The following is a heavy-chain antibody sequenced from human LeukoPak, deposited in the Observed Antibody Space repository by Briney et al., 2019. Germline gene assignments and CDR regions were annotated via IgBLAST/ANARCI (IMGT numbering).Heavy chain of an antibody. D-gene: IGHD6-13*01. Sequence: GASVKVSCKASGGTFSSYAISWVRQAPGQGLEWMGGIIPIFGTANYAQKFQGRVTITADESTSTAYMELSSLRSEDTAVYYCARGAAAGKGPLAHYYYGMDVWGQGTTVTVSS. CDR2: IIPIFGTA. CDR1: GGTFSSYA. J-gene: IGHJ6*02. CDR3: ARGAAAGKGPLAHYYYGMDV. V-gene: IGHV1-69*13.